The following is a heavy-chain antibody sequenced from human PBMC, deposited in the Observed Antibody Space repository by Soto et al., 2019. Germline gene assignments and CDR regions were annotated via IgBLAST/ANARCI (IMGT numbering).Heavy chain of an antibody. Sequence: LRLSCAASGFTSRSYPMHWVRQAPGKGLEWVAIVSYDGITKYADSVKGRFTISRDNSNNTLFLQMNSLRTEDTAVYYCTKEGLFWSGSFDSWGQGTLVTVSS. CDR3: TKEGLFWSGSFDS. V-gene: IGHV3-30-3*02. CDR2: VSYDGITK. D-gene: IGHD3-3*01. CDR1: GFTSRSYP. J-gene: IGHJ4*02.